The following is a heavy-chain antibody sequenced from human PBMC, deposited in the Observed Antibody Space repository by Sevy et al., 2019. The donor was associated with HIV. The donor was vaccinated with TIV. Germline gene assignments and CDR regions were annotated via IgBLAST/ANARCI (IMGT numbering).Heavy chain of an antibody. V-gene: IGHV3-21*01. CDR2: ISSSSSYI. J-gene: IGHJ6*02. CDR3: ARDGSDHEDYYYGMDV. CDR1: GFTFSSYS. Sequence: GGSLRLSCAASGFTFSSYSMNWVRQAPGKGLEWVSSISSSSSYIYYADSVKGRFTISRNNAKNSLYLQMNSLRAEDTAVYYWARDGSDHEDYYYGMDVWGQGTTVTVSS. D-gene: IGHD2-21*02.